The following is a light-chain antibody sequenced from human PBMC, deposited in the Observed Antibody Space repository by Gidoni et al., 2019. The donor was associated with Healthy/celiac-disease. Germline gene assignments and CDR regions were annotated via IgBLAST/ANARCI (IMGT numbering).Light chain of an antibody. CDR1: QSVSSSY. J-gene: IGKJ4*01. CDR3: QQYGSSVLT. CDR2: GAS. Sequence: VLTQSPGTLSLSPGERATLSCRASQSVSSSYLAWYQQKPGQAPRLLIYGASSRATGIPDRFSGSGSGTDFTLTISRLEPEDFAVYYCQQYGSSVLTFGGXTKVEIK. V-gene: IGKV3-20*01.